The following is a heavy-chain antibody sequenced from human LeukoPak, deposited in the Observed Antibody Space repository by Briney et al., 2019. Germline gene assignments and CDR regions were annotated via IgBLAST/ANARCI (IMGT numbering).Heavy chain of an antibody. V-gene: IGHV3-7*03. CDR1: GFTFSSYT. CDR2: IKPDGTTK. CDR3: ARSIPYGTTWYGRSDY. Sequence: GGSLRLSCAASGFTFSSYTMSWVRQAPGKGLEWVANIKPDGTTKFYVDSVKGRFTISRDNALNSLYLQMNSLRAEDTAIYYCARSIPYGTTWYGRSDYWGQGTLVTVSS. J-gene: IGHJ4*02. D-gene: IGHD6-13*01.